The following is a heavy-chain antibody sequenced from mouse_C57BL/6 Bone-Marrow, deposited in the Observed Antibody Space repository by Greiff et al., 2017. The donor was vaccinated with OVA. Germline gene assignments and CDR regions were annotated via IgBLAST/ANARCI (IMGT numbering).Heavy chain of an antibody. CDR1: GYTFTDYE. CDR2: IDPETGGT. D-gene: IGHD2-5*01. Sequence: VQLQQSGAELVRPGASVTLSCKASGYTFTDYEMHWVKQTPVHGLEWIGAIDPETGGTAYNQKFKGKAILTATKSSSTAYMEPRSLTSEDSAVYYCTRSYSNYYAMDYWGQGTSVTVSS. V-gene: IGHV1-15*01. J-gene: IGHJ4*01. CDR3: TRSYSNYYAMDY.